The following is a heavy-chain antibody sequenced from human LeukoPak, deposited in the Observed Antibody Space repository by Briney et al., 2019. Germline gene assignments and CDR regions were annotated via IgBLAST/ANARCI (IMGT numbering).Heavy chain of an antibody. D-gene: IGHD4-17*01. J-gene: IGHJ5*02. CDR3: ARAMTTVTTDWFDP. V-gene: IGHV4-30-4*01. CDR2: IYHSGNT. CDR1: GGSINSGDYY. Sequence: SETLSLTCTVSGGSINSGDYYWSWIRQPPGKGLEWIGYIYHSGNTYYNPSLQSRVTISVDTSKNQFSLKLSSVTAADTAVYYCARAMTTVTTDWFDPWGQGTLVTVSS.